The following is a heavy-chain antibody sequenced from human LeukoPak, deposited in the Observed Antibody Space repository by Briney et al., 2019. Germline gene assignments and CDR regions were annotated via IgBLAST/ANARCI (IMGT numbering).Heavy chain of an antibody. Sequence: PGGSLRLSCAASGFTFSGYPIHWVRQAPGKGLEWVSAISGSGGSTYYADSVKGRFTISRDNSKNTLYLQMNSLRAEDTAVYYCAKTYDSSGYSFDYWGQGTLVTVSS. CDR1: GFTFSGYP. V-gene: IGHV3-23*01. CDR2: ISGSGGST. D-gene: IGHD3-22*01. J-gene: IGHJ4*02. CDR3: AKTYDSSGYSFDY.